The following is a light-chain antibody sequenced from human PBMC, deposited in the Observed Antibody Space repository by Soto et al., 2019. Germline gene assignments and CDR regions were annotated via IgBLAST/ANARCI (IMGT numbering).Light chain of an antibody. V-gene: IGKV3D-20*02. CDR3: QQRSNWPPGYT. CDR1: QSFSSSY. Sequence: EIVLTQSPGSLSLSPGERATLSCRASQSFSSSYLAWYQQKPGQAPRLLIYGASSRATGIPDRFSGSGSGTDFTLTISRLEPEDFAVYYCQQRSNWPPGYTFGQGTKLEIK. CDR2: GAS. J-gene: IGKJ2*01.